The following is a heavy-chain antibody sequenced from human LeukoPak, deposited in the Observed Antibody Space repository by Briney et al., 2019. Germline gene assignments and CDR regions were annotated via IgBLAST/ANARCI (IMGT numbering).Heavy chain of an antibody. J-gene: IGHJ4*02. Sequence: PGGSLRLSCAASGFTFSSYSMNWVRQAPGKGLEWVSAISGSGGSTYYADSVKGRFTISRDNSKNTLYLQMNSLRAEDTAVYYCAKTAGYSPKYYFDYWGQGTLVTVSS. CDR3: AKTAGYSPKYYFDY. D-gene: IGHD6-13*01. V-gene: IGHV3-23*01. CDR2: ISGSGGST. CDR1: GFTFSSYS.